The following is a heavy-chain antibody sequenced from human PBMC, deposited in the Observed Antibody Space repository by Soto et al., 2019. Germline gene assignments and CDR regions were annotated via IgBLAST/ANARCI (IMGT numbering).Heavy chain of an antibody. CDR2: ISSGSSYI. J-gene: IGHJ4*02. Sequence: EVQLVESGGGLVKPGGSLRLSCAASEFTFSSFSMNWVRQAPGKGLEWVSSISSGSSYIYYADSVKGRFTISRDNAKNSLYLQMNSLRVEDTAVYYCASGPFGSIAARRDYWGQGTLVSVSS. CDR3: ASGPFGSIAARRDY. D-gene: IGHD6-6*01. V-gene: IGHV3-21*01. CDR1: EFTFSSFS.